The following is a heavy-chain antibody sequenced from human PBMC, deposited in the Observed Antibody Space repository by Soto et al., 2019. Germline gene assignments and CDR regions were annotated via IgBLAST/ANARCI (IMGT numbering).Heavy chain of an antibody. Sequence: SETLSLTCTVSGVPVSSGSNHWSWIRQPPGKGLEWIGYISHSGNTDYSSSLESRAIISIDTSNNQFSLKLSSVTAADTAVYYCARLGRWQLPIYWGQGTLVTVSS. V-gene: IGHV4-61*01. J-gene: IGHJ4*02. CDR2: ISHSGNT. CDR1: GVPVSSGSNH. D-gene: IGHD2-15*01. CDR3: ARLGRWQLPIY.